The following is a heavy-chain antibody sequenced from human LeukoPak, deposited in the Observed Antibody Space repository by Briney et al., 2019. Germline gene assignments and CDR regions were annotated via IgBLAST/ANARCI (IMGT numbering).Heavy chain of an antibody. CDR3: ASHSSSTVTKNSDWFDP. V-gene: IGHV4-30-4*01. D-gene: IGHD4-17*01. J-gene: IGHJ5*02. CDR1: GGSISSGDYY. CDR2: IYYSGST. Sequence: SETLSLTCTVSGGSISSGDYYWSWIRQPPGKGLEWIGYIYYSGSTYYNPSLKSRVTISVDRSKNQFSLKLSSVTAADTAVYYCASHSSSTVTKNSDWFDPWGQGTLVTVSS.